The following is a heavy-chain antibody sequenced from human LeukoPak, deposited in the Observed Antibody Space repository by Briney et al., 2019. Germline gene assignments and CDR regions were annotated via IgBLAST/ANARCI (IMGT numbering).Heavy chain of an antibody. CDR1: GFTFSDYY. D-gene: IGHD5-24*01. J-gene: IGHJ4*02. Sequence: GGSLRLSCAASGFTFSDYYMTWIRQAPGKGLDWVSYISSSGASIYYADSVKGRFTISRDNTKNSLYLQMNSLRVEDTPVYYCARDYEGYKEGFYWGQGTLVTVSS. CDR2: ISSSGASI. V-gene: IGHV3-11*01. CDR3: ARDYEGYKEGFY.